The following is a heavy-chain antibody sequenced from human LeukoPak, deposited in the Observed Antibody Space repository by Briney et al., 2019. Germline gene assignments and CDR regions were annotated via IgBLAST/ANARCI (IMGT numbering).Heavy chain of an antibody. D-gene: IGHD3-3*01. Sequence: PSETLSLTCTVSGGSISSYYWSWIRQPAGKGLEWIGRIYTSGSTNYNPSLKSRVTMSVDTSKNQFSLKLSSVTAADTGVYYCARDRAYYDFWSGYDVWGQGTTVTVSS. V-gene: IGHV4-4*07. CDR1: GGSISSYY. CDR2: IYTSGST. CDR3: ARDRAYYDFWSGYDV. J-gene: IGHJ6*02.